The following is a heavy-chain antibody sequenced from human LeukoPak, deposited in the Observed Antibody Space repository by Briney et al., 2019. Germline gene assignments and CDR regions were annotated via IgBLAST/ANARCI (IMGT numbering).Heavy chain of an antibody. CDR2: ISTSSSYI. D-gene: IGHD6-19*01. J-gene: IGHJ4*02. Sequence: PGGSLRLSCAASGFTFSSYSMNWVRQAPGKGLEWVASISTSSSYIYYADSLKGRFTISRDNAKNSMYLQMNSLRTEDTAVYYCARVKDHRGIAVAGSDYWGQGTLVTVPS. CDR3: ARVKDHRGIAVAGSDY. CDR1: GFTFSSYS. V-gene: IGHV3-21*01.